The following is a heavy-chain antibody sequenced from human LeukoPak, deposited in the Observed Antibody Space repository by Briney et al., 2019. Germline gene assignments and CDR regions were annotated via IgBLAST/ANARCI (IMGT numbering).Heavy chain of an antibody. CDR1: GGSISSYY. J-gene: IGHJ3*02. CDR2: IYYSGST. CDR3: AREDSIAAAGLDASDI. V-gene: IGHV4-59*01. D-gene: IGHD6-13*01. Sequence: PSETLSLTCTVSGGSISSYYWSWIRQPPGKGLEWIGYIYYSGSTNYDPSLKSRVTISVDTSKNQFSLKLSSVTAADTAVYYCAREDSIAAAGLDASDIWGQGTMVAVSS.